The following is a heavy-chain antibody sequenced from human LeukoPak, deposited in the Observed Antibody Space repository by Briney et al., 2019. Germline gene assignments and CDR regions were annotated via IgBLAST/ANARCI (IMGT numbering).Heavy chain of an antibody. CDR2: IYSSGST. D-gene: IGHD2-2*01. CDR1: GFTFSSNY. Sequence: GGSLRLSCAASGFTFSSNYMNWVRQAPGKGLEWVSVIYSSGSTYYADSVKGRFTISRDTSKNTLYLQMNSLRAEDTAVYYCARGYCSGTSQTGCDYWGQGTLVTVSS. CDR3: ARGYCSGTSQTGCDY. J-gene: IGHJ4*02. V-gene: IGHV3-53*01.